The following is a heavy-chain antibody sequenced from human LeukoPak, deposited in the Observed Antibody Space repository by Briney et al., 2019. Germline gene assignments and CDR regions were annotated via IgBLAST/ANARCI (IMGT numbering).Heavy chain of an antibody. CDR1: GFTFSSYA. CDR2: ISYDGSNK. D-gene: IGHD5-18*01. Sequence: GGSLRLSCAASGFTFSSYAMHWVRQAPGKGLEWVAVISYDGSNKYYADSVKGRFTISRDNSRNMLYLQMNSLRAEDTAVYYCARDVNSYAHCGHWGQGTLVTVSS. V-gene: IGHV3-30*14. J-gene: IGHJ4*02. CDR3: ARDVNSYAHCGH.